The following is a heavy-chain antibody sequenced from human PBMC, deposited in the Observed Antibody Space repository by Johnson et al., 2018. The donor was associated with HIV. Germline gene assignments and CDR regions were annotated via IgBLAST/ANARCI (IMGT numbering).Heavy chain of an antibody. D-gene: IGHD6-6*01. CDR3: ARAGSSSDDAFDI. Sequence: VQLVESGGGLVQPGGSLSLSCAASGFTVSSNYMSWVRQAPGKGLEWLSVIYSVGSTYYADSVKGRFTISRDNSKNTLYLRMNSLRAEERAGDYCARAGSSSDDAFDIWGQGTMVTVSS. V-gene: IGHV3-66*01. CDR1: GFTVSSNY. CDR2: IYSVGST. J-gene: IGHJ3*02.